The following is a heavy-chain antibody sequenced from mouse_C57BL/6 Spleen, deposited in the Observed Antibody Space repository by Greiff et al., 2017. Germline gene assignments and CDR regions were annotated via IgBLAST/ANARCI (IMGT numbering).Heavy chain of an antibody. D-gene: IGHD1-3*01. J-gene: IGHJ4*01. CDR3: ARSGGKGGMDY. CDR2: INPGSGGT. Sequence: QVQLQQSGAELVRPGTSVKVSCKASGYAFTNYLIEWVKQRPGQGLEWIGVINPGSGGTNYNEKFKGKATLTADKSSSTAYMQLSSLTSEDSAVYFCARSGGKGGMDYWGQGTSGTVSS. V-gene: IGHV1-54*01. CDR1: GYAFTNYL.